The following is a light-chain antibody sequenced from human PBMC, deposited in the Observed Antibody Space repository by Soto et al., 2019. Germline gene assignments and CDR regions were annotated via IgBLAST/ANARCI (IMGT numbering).Light chain of an antibody. CDR2: DVT. CDR1: SSDVGAYDY. J-gene: IGLJ1*01. CDR3: TSYTGSSTLYV. Sequence: QSALTQPASVSGSPGQSITLSCTGTSSDVGAYDYVSWYQQHPGKAPKLMIYDVTNRPSGVSNRFSGSKSGNTASLTISGLQAEDEADYYCTSYTGSSTLYVFGTGTKLTVL. V-gene: IGLV2-14*01.